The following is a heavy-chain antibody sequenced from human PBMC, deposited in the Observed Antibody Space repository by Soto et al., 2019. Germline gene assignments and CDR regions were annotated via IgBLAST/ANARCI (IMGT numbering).Heavy chain of an antibody. J-gene: IGHJ4*02. V-gene: IGHV4-59*11. D-gene: IGHD3-16*01. Sequence: ETLSLTCTVSGASMSSHYWTWLRQSPGKGLEWIGYISYSGSTYYNPSHKSRVTISADTSRNQFSLKLSAVISADTAVYYCARADPDASVGYWGQGTLVTVSS. CDR3: ARADPDASVGY. CDR1: GASMSSHY. CDR2: ISYSGST.